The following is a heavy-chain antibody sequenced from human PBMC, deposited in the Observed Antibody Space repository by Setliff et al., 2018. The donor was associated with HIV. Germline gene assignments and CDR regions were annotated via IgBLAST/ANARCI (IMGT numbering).Heavy chain of an antibody. D-gene: IGHD3-22*01. J-gene: IGHJ3*01. CDR1: GGSINSYY. CDR3: ARENYDTSGYGAFDL. CDR2: IYSSGST. V-gene: IGHV4-4*07. Sequence: SETLSLTCTVSGGSINSYYWSWIRQPAGKGLEWIGRIYSSGSTNYNPSLKSRVTMSVGMTKSRFSLKLTSVTAADTAVYYCARENYDTSGYGAFDLWGQGTRVTVSS.